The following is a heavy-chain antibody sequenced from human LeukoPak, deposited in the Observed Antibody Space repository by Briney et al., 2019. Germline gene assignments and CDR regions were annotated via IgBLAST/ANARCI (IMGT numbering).Heavy chain of an antibody. Sequence: GGSLRLSCATSGFTFSDYWMNWFRQAPGKGLEWVATIKQDGSEKHYVDFVKGRFTISRDNDRNSLFLQMNGLRDDDTAVYYCARGQGWLSDSWGQGILVTVTS. D-gene: IGHD3-9*01. V-gene: IGHV3-7*03. CDR2: IKQDGSEK. CDR1: GFTFSDYW. J-gene: IGHJ4*02. CDR3: ARGQGWLSDS.